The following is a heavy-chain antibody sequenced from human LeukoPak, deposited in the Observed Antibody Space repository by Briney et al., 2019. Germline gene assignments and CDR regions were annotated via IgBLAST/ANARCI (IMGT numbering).Heavy chain of an antibody. V-gene: IGHV4-59*01. CDR1: GGSISSYY. CDR2: IYYSGST. Sequence: SETLSLTCTVSGGSISSYYWSWIRQPPGKGLEWIGYIYYSGSTNHNPSLKSRVTISVDTSKNQFSLKLSSVTAADTAVYYCARRTYYYDSSGYWGSAFDIWGQGTMVTVSS. D-gene: IGHD3-22*01. CDR3: ARRTYYYDSSGYWGSAFDI. J-gene: IGHJ3*02.